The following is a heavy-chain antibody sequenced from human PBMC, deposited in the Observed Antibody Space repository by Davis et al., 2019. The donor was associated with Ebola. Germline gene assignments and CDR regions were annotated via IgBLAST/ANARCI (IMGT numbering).Heavy chain of an antibody. D-gene: IGHD3-16*01. CDR3: ARGITYYDYVTYGMDV. Sequence: GESLKISCAASGFTFSDYYMSWIRQAPGKGLEWVSYISSSGSTIYYADSVKGRFTISRDNAKNSLYLQMNSLRAEDTAVYYCARGITYYDYVTYGMDVWGQGTTVTVSS. CDR1: GFTFSDYY. CDR2: ISSSGSTI. V-gene: IGHV3-11*01. J-gene: IGHJ6*02.